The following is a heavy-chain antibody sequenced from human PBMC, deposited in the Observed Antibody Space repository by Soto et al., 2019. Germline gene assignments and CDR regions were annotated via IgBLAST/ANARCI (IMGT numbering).Heavy chain of an antibody. Sequence: XGSLRLSCSASGFTFSSYAMSWVRQAPGKGLDWVSAISGSGGSTYYADSVKGRFTISRDNSKNTLYLQMNSLRAEDTAVYYCAKSGDTYYDFWSGWGYYYYGMDVWGQGTTVTVSS. J-gene: IGHJ6*02. CDR2: ISGSGGST. CDR3: AKSGDTYYDFWSGWGYYYYGMDV. D-gene: IGHD3-3*01. V-gene: IGHV3-23*01. CDR1: GFTFSSYA.